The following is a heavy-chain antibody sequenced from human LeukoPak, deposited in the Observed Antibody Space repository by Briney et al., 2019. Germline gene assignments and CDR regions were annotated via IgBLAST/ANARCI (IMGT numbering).Heavy chain of an antibody. D-gene: IGHD1-26*01. CDR1: GGSLSNSSYY. CDR3: AGSAWVAY. V-gene: IGHV4-39*01. Sequence: SETLSLTCTVSGGSLSNSSYYRGWIRQSPGKGLAWIGTIYYSGSTYYNLSLKTRVTISEDTSKNQFSLKVNSVTAADTAVYYCAGSAWVAYWGQGTLVTVAS. J-gene: IGHJ4*02. CDR2: IYYSGST.